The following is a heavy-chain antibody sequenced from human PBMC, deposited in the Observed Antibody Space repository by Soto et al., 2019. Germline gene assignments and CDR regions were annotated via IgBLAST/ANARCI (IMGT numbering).Heavy chain of an antibody. Sequence: GGSLRLSCAASGFTFSNAWMSWVRQAPGKGLEWVGRIKSKTDGGTTDYAAPVKGRFTISRDDSKNTLYLQMNSLKTEDTAVYYCTTGYPALTTVSFYDAFDIWGQGTMVTVSS. D-gene: IGHD4-17*01. CDR3: TTGYPALTTVSFYDAFDI. J-gene: IGHJ3*02. CDR2: IKSKTDGGTT. CDR1: GFTFSNAW. V-gene: IGHV3-15*01.